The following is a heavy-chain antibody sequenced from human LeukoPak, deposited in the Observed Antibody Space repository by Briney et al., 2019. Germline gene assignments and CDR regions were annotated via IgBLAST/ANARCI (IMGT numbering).Heavy chain of an antibody. CDR2: INPNSGGT. V-gene: IGHV1-2*02. CDR3: ARDSSSGGEIVWFDP. Sequence: ASVTVSFTASGYTFSVYYMHWVRQAPGQGLEWMGWINPNSGGTNYAQKFQGRVTITRDTSISTAYMELSRLRSDGTAVYYCARDSSSGGEIVWFDPWGQGTLVTVSS. CDR1: GYTFSVYY. D-gene: IGHD6-19*01. J-gene: IGHJ5*02.